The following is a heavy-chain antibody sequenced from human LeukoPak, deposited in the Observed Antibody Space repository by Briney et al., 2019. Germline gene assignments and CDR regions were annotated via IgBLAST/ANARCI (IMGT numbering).Heavy chain of an antibody. CDR1: GGSISSYY. D-gene: IGHD3-9*01. CDR2: IYHSGST. Sequence: SETLSLTCTVSGGSISSYYWSWIRQPPGKGLEWIGYIYHSGSTNYNPSLKSRVTISVDTSKNQFSLKLSSVTAADTAVYYCARLDILTGYGDYWGQGTLVTVSS. V-gene: IGHV4-59*01. CDR3: ARLDILTGYGDY. J-gene: IGHJ4*02.